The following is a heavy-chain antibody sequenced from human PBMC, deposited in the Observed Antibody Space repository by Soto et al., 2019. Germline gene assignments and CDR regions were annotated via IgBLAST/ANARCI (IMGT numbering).Heavy chain of an antibody. CDR1: SGSVSSGSYY. CDR3: ARDSHITLVRGGYYYYAMDV. J-gene: IGHJ6*02. V-gene: IGHV4-61*01. Sequence: PSETLSLTCTVSSGSVSSGSYYWSWIRQPPGKGLEWIGHIYYSGSTNYNPSLKSRVTISINTSKNQFSLRLSSVTAADTAVYYCARDSHITLVRGGYYYYAMDVWGQGTTVTVSS. CDR2: IYYSGST. D-gene: IGHD3-10*01.